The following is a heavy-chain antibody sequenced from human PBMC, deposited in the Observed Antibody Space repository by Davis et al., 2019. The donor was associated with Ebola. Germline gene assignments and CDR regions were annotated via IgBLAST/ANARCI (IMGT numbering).Heavy chain of an antibody. Sequence: GGSLRLSCAASGFTFSGSAMHWVRQAPGKGLEWVGRIRSKANSYATAYAASVKGRFTITRDDSKNTAYLQMNSLKTEDTAVYYCTSDDYYDSRARDYWGQGTLVTVSS. CDR3: TSDDYYDSRARDY. V-gene: IGHV3-73*01. CDR1: GFTFSGSA. D-gene: IGHD3-22*01. J-gene: IGHJ4*02. CDR2: IRSKANSYAT.